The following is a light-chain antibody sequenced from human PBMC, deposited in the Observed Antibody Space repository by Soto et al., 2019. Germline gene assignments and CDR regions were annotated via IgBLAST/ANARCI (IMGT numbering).Light chain of an antibody. CDR2: GTS. Sequence: DIVMTQSPATLSVSPGERATLSCRASQSVNTNLAWYQRKPGQPPRLLIYGTSTRATGITDRFSGSGSGTEFTLTISSLQSEDSAVYYCQQYNRWPPLTFGGGTQVEIK. J-gene: IGKJ4*01. V-gene: IGKV3-15*01. CDR3: QQYNRWPPLT. CDR1: QSVNTN.